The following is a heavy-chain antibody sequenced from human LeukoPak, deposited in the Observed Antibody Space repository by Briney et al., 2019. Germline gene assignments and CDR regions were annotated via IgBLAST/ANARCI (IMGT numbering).Heavy chain of an antibody. CDR3: ARDRAGWELLGNFDY. CDR2: ISSSSIYI. V-gene: IGHV3-21*01. CDR1: GFTFSSYS. Sequence: GGSLRLSCAASGFTFSSYSMNWVRQAPGKGLEWVSSISSSSIYIYYADSVKGRFTISRDNAKNSLYLQMNSLRAEDTAVYYCARDRAGWELLGNFDYWGQGTLVTVSS. J-gene: IGHJ4*02. D-gene: IGHD1-26*01.